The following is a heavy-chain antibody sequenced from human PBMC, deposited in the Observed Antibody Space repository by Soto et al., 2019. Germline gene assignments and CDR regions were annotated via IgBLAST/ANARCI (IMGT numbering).Heavy chain of an antibody. V-gene: IGHV3-23*01. CDR3: AKDGYYYDSSGYEIDY. Sequence: GSLRLSCAASGFTFSSYAMSWVRQAPGKGLEWVSAISGSGGSTYYADSVKGRFTISRDNSKNTLYLQMNSLRAEDTAVYYCAKDGYYYDSSGYEIDYWGQGTLVTVSS. CDR2: ISGSGGST. CDR1: GFTFSSYA. J-gene: IGHJ4*02. D-gene: IGHD3-22*01.